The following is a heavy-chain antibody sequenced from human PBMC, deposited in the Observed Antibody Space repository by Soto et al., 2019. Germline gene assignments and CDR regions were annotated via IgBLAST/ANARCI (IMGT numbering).Heavy chain of an antibody. D-gene: IGHD2-15*01. V-gene: IGHV3-23*01. CDR1: GFMFSGYA. CDR3: VKDLAASGGFEP. CDR2: VSNSGTST. J-gene: IGHJ5*02. Sequence: EVQLLESGGGLAQPGESLTLSCAASGFMFSGYAMSWVRQAPGKGLEWVSAVSNSGTSTSYADSVKGRFTISRDNSKNTLYLQMSSLGAEDTALYYCVKDLAASGGFEPWGQGTLVIVSS.